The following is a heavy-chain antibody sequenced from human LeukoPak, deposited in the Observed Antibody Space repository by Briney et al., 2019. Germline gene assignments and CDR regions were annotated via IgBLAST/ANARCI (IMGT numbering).Heavy chain of an antibody. CDR3: AKDLGIPSSVSPDWGMDV. V-gene: IGHV1-2*02. D-gene: IGHD5-18*01. CDR2: INPNSGGT. J-gene: IGHJ6*02. CDR1: GYTFTDYY. Sequence: ASVNVSCKASGYTFTDYYIHWVRQAPGQGLEWMGWINPNSGGTQYAQKFQGRVTMTRDTSISTAYMELSSLRSDGTAVYYCAKDLGIPSSVSPDWGMDVWRQGTTVTVSS.